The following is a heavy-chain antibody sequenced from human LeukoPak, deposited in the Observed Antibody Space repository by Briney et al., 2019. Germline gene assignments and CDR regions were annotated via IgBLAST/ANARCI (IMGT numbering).Heavy chain of an antibody. CDR3: XXXXXXXVPFDH. CDR2: ISRSGNTI. J-gene: IGHJ4*02. V-gene: IGHV3-11*01. CDR1: GFTFSDYY. Sequence: GGSLRLSCAASGFTFSDYYMSWIRQAPGKGLEWVSYISRSGNTIYYADSVKGRFTISMDTAKNSLYLQMNSLRAEDTAVYYVXXXXXXXVPFDHWGQGTLVTVSS.